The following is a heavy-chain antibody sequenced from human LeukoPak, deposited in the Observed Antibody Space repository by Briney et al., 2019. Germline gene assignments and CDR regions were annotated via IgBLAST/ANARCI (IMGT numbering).Heavy chain of an antibody. CDR2: ISWNSGSI. J-gene: IGHJ4*02. Sequence: PGGSLRLYCAASGFTFDDYAMHWVRQAPEKGLEWVSAISWNSGSIGYADSVKGRFTISRDNAKNSLYLQMNSLRTEDTALYFCAKGDTYGLGAFYLDYWGQGTLVTVSS. V-gene: IGHV3-9*01. CDR1: GFTFDDYA. D-gene: IGHD5-18*01. CDR3: AKGDTYGLGAFYLDY.